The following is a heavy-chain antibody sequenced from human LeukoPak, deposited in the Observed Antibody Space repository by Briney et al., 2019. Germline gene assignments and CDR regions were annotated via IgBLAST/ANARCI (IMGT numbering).Heavy chain of an antibody. J-gene: IGHJ5*02. Sequence: SETLSLTCTVSGDSISTYYWGWIRQPPGKGLEWIGSIYYSGSTYYNPSLKSRVTISVDTSKNQFSLKLSSVTAADTAVYYCARHYGPWGQGTLVTVSS. V-gene: IGHV4-39*01. D-gene: IGHD3-16*01. CDR1: GDSISTYY. CDR3: ARHYGP. CDR2: IYYSGST.